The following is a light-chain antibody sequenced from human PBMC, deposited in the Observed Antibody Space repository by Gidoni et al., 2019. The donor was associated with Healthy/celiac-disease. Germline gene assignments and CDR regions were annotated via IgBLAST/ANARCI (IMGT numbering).Light chain of an antibody. V-gene: IGKV1-39*01. J-gene: IGKJ3*01. CDR2: AAS. CDR3: QQSYSTPPT. Sequence: DSQKPQSPSSLSASVGDSVTIICRTSQSSSSYLNWYQQKPGTASMLLIYAASSFQGVVASMVSGSCSRTDFPLTISSLQPEYFATYCCQQSYSTPPTFGPGTKVDIK. CDR1: QSSSSY.